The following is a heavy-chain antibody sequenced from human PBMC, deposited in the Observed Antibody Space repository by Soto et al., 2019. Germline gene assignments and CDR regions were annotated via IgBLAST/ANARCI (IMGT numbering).Heavy chain of an antibody. CDR1: GFSLTSPGMC. V-gene: IGHV2-70*13. CDR3: ARSIRGPRRFNGMDV. Sequence: SGPTLVNPTETLTLTCTFSGFSLTSPGMCVSWIRQPPGKALEWLALIERDDDDKYYSTSLKTMLTISKDTRKNQVVLTMANMDPADTGTYYCARSIRGPRRFNGMDVWGQGTTVTVSS. J-gene: IGHJ6*02. D-gene: IGHD1-20*01. CDR2: IERDDDDK.